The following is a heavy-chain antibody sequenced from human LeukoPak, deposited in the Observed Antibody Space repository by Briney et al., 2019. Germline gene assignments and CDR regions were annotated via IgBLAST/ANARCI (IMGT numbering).Heavy chain of an antibody. CDR3: ARDTYYYGSGSQTPHFDY. Sequence: SETLSLTCTVSGGSISSYYWSWIRQLAGKGREWIGRIHTRGSTNYNPSLKSRVTMSGDTSKNQFSLRLSSVTAADTAVYYCARDTYYYGSGSQTPHFDYWGQGTLVTVSS. V-gene: IGHV4-4*07. CDR2: IHTRGST. J-gene: IGHJ4*02. CDR1: GGSISSYY. D-gene: IGHD3-10*01.